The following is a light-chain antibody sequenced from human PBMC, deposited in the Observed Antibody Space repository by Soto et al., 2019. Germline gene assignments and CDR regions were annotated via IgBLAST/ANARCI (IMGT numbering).Light chain of an antibody. CDR3: QQFGSSPLT. Sequence: VLTQSPATLSLSPGEGATLSCRASQSVTTSYLAWYQQKPGQAPRLLIYGASSRATGIPDRFSGSGSGTDFTLTISRLEPEDFAVYYCQQFGSSPLTFGGGTKVDIK. J-gene: IGKJ4*01. CDR1: QSVTTSY. V-gene: IGKV3-20*01. CDR2: GAS.